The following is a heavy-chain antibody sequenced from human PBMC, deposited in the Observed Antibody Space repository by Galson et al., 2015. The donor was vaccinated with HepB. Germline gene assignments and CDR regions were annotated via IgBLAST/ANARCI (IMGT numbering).Heavy chain of an antibody. V-gene: IGHV1-69*13. D-gene: IGHD3-22*01. J-gene: IGHJ4*02. CDR1: GGTFSSYA. CDR2: ITPIFGTA. CDR3: AREGIHYYDSSGWIDY. Sequence: SVKVSCKASGGTFSSYAISWVRQAPGQGLEWMGGITPIFGTANYAQKFQGRVTITADESTSTAYMELSSLRSEDTAVYYCAREGIHYYDSSGWIDYWGQGTLVTVSS.